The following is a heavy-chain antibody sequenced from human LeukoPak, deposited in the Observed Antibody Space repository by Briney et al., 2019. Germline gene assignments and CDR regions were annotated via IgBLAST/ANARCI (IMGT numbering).Heavy chain of an antibody. CDR3: ARQTPGNDAFDI. D-gene: IGHD4-23*01. V-gene: IGHV4-4*07. Sequence: SETLSLTCSVSGGSISSYYWSWIRQPAGKGLEWIGRIYSSGSTNYNPSLKSRVTVSVDTSRNQFSLMLSSVTAADTAVYYCARQTPGNDAFDIWGQGTMVTVPS. J-gene: IGHJ3*02. CDR2: IYSSGST. CDR1: GGSISSYY.